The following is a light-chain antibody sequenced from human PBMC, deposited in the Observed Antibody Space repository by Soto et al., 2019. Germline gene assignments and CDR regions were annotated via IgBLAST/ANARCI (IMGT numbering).Light chain of an antibody. CDR1: QSISSW. J-gene: IGKJ4*01. Sequence: DIPMTQSPSTLSASVGDRVTITCRARQSISSWLAWYQQKPGKAPKLLIFGVPSLDDGVPSRFHGSGSGTAFTLTISSLQRDEFTGYCCQQYSSYSGLTVGGGTKLDI. CDR2: GVP. V-gene: IGKV1-5*03. CDR3: QQYSSYSGLT.